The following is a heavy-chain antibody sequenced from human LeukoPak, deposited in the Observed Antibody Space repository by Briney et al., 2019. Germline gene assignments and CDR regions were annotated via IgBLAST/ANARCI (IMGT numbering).Heavy chain of an antibody. CDR3: ARVHGPFRAVAGQGYFQH. V-gene: IGHV3-74*01. CDR1: GFTFSSYW. J-gene: IGHJ1*01. Sequence: PGGSLRLSCAASGFTFSSYWMHWVRQAPGKGLVWVARITPDGSGTSYADSVRGRFTVSRENAKNTLYLQMNSLRDEDTAVYYCARVHGPFRAVAGQGYFQHWGQGTLVTVSS. CDR2: ITPDGSGT. D-gene: IGHD6-19*01.